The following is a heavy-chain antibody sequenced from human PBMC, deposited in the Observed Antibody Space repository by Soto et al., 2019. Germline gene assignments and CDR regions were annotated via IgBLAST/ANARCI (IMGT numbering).Heavy chain of an antibody. CDR1: GFTFSSYA. D-gene: IGHD2-2*02. V-gene: IGHV3-30*04. J-gene: IGHJ5*02. CDR3: VVPAAINPLSYNWFDP. CDR2: ISYDGSNK. Sequence: GGSLRLSCAASGFTFSSYAMHWVRQAPGKGLEWVAVISYDGSNKYYADSVKGRFTTSRDNSKNTLYLQMNSLRAEDTAVYYCVVPAAINPLSYNWFDPWGQGTLVTVSS.